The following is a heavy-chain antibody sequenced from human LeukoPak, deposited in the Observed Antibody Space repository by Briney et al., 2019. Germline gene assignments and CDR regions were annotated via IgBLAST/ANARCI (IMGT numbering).Heavy chain of an antibody. V-gene: IGHV3-74*01. Sequence: GGSLRLSCAASGFTFSSYLMHWVRQPPGRGLLWVSRISSDGITTDYVDSVKGRFTISRDNARNTLYLQMNSLRAEDTAIYYCAREKNRRFDYWGQGTLVTVSS. CDR3: AREKNRRFDY. CDR1: GFTFSSYL. D-gene: IGHD1-14*01. CDR2: ISSDGITT. J-gene: IGHJ4*02.